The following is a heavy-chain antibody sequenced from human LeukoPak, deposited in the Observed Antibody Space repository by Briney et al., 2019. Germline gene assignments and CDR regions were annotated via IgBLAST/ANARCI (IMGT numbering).Heavy chain of an antibody. J-gene: IGHJ6*03. V-gene: IGHV3-7*01. Sequence: PGGSLRLSCAASGFTFSTYSMNWVRQAPGKGLEWVASMNQDGSEKYFVDSVKGRFTISRDNAKNSLYLQMSSLRVEDTAVYYCARGSADMDVWGKGTTVTVSS. CDR3: ARGSADMDV. CDR1: GFTFSTYS. CDR2: MNQDGSEK.